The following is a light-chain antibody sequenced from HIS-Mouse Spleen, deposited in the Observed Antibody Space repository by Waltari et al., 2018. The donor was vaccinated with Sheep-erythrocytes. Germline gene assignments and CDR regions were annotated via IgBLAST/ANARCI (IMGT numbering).Light chain of an antibody. Sequence: DIQMTQSPSSLSASVGDRVTITCRASQSISSDLNWYQQKPGKAPKLLIYAASSLQSGVPSRFSGSGSGTDVTLTISSLQPEDFATYYCQQSYSTPQFTFGPGTKVDIK. J-gene: IGKJ3*01. CDR3: QQSYSTPQFT. V-gene: IGKV1-39*01. CDR1: QSISSD. CDR2: AAS.